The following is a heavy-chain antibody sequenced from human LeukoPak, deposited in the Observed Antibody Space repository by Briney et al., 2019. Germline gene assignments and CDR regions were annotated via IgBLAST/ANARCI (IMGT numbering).Heavy chain of an antibody. CDR1: GYTFTSYG. J-gene: IGHJ4*02. CDR2: ISAYNGNT. Sequence: GASVKVSCKSSGYTFTSYGISWVRQAPGQGGEWMGWISAYNGNTNYAQKLQGRVTMTTDTSTSTAYIELRSLRSDDTAVYYCARVRVDTAMVTRIFDYWGQGTLVTVSS. D-gene: IGHD5-18*01. CDR3: ARVRVDTAMVTRIFDY. V-gene: IGHV1-18*01.